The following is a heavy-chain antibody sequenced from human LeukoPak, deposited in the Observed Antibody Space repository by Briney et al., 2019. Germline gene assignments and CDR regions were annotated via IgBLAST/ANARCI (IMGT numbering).Heavy chain of an antibody. V-gene: IGHV3-20*01. CDR1: GFTFDDYG. Sequence: GGSLRLSCAASGFTFDDYGMNWVRQAPGKGLEWVSGINWKGGSTAYADSVKGRFTISRDNAKNSLYLEMNSLRAEDTDLYHCARRPYSSSSHYFDYWGQGTLVTVSS. D-gene: IGHD6-6*01. CDR2: INWKGGST. CDR3: ARRPYSSSSHYFDY. J-gene: IGHJ4*02.